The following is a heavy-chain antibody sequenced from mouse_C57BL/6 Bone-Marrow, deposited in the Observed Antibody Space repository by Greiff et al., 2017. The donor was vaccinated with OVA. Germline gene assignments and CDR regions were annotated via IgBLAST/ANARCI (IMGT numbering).Heavy chain of an antibody. Sequence: VKLQESGAELARPGASVKLSCKASGYTFTSYGISWVKQRTGQGLEWIGEIYPRSGNTYYNEKFKGKATLTADKSSSTAYMELRSLTSEDSAVYFCAKSRGSNQYYFDYWGQGTTLTVSS. CDR3: AKSRGSNQYYFDY. CDR2: IYPRSGNT. V-gene: IGHV1-81*01. J-gene: IGHJ2*01. D-gene: IGHD1-1*01. CDR1: GYTFTSYG.